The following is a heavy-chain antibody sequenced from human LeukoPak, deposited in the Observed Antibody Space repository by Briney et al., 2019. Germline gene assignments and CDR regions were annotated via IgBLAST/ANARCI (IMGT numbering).Heavy chain of an antibody. CDR1: GFTFSNYD. J-gene: IGHJ4*02. V-gene: IGHV3-23*01. CDR3: ATGEYYFDF. CDR2: ISDSGHDT. D-gene: IGHD3-16*01. Sequence: QPGGSLRLSCAASGFTFSNYDMSWVRQAPGKGLEWVSTISDSGHDTSYADSVKGRFTISRDNSKNTLYLQMSSLRAEDTALYYCATGEYYFDFWGQGTLVTVSS.